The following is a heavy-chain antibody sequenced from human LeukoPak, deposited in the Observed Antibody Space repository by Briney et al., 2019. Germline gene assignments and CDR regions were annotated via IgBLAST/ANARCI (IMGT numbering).Heavy chain of an antibody. V-gene: IGHV1-69*05. CDR3: ATYCSGGSCYDFDY. J-gene: IGHJ4*02. D-gene: IGHD2-15*01. Sequence: GASVKVSCKASGGTFSSYAISWVRQAPGQGLEWMGRIIPIFGTANYAQKFQGRVTITTDESTSTAYMELSSLRSEDTAVYYCATYCSGGSCYDFDYWGQGTLVTVSS. CDR2: IIPIFGTA. CDR1: GGTFSSYA.